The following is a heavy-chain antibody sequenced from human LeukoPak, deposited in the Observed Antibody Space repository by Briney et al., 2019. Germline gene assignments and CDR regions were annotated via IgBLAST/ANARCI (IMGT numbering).Heavy chain of an antibody. V-gene: IGHV3-48*01. CDR2: ISGGSTTK. D-gene: IGHD1-14*01. Sequence: GGSLRLSCAASGFIFSNYGMSWVRQAPGKGLEWVSFISGGSTTKYYVDSVKGRFTISRGNAKNSLYLQMNSLRAEDTAVYYCARVRVGYYFDYWGQGTLVTVSS. CDR1: GFIFSNYG. CDR3: ARVRVGYYFDY. J-gene: IGHJ4*02.